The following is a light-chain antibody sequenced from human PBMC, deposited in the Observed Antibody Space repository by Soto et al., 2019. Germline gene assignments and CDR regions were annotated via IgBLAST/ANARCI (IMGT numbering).Light chain of an antibody. CDR3: CSFAGTYTI. V-gene: IGLV2-11*01. CDR1: NSDVGGYSH. J-gene: IGLJ2*01. CDR2: AVT. Sequence: QSALTQPRSVSGSPGQSVTISCTGSNSDVGGYSHVSWFQQHPGKAPKLMIYAVTKRPSGVPDRFSGSKSGNTASLTISGLQAEDESDYYCCSFAGTYTIFGGGTKLTVL.